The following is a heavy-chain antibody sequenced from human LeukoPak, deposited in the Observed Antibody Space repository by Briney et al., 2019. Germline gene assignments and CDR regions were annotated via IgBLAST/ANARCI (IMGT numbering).Heavy chain of an antibody. CDR1: GFTFSSYS. CDR3: ARDHYGDPVYYCGMDV. Sequence: PGGSLRLSCAASGFTFSSYSMNWVRQAPGKGLEWVSSISSSSSYIYYADSVKGRFTISRDNAKNSLYLQMNSLRAEDTAVYYCARDHYGDPVYYCGMDVWGQGTTVTVSS. V-gene: IGHV3-21*01. D-gene: IGHD4-17*01. CDR2: ISSSSSYI. J-gene: IGHJ6*02.